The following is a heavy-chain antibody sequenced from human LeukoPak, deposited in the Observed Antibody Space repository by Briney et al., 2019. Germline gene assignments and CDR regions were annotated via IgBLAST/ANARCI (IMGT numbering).Heavy chain of an antibody. Sequence: GGSLRLSCAASGFTVSSNYMSWVRQAPGKGLEWVSVIYSGGSTYYADSVKGRFTISRDNSKNTLYLQMNSLRAEDTAVYYCARDPTPYSGYDSWGQGTLVTVSS. J-gene: IGHJ5*02. CDR1: GFTVSSNY. CDR3: ARDPTPYSGYDS. V-gene: IGHV3-66*01. CDR2: IYSGGST. D-gene: IGHD5-12*01.